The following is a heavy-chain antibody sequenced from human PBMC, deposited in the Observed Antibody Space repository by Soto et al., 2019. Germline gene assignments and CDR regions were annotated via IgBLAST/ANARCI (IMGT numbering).Heavy chain of an antibody. Sequence: PGWCLRLSCAACGFTFSNYWMHWVRQGPGKGLVWVSRVNSDESSTSYADSVKGRFTISRDNAKNTLYLQMSSLRFEDTALYYCVCFECGRTAVVTAMEANGYWGQGTLVTVSS. CDR2: VNSDESST. V-gene: IGHV3-74*01. CDR1: GFTFSNYW. D-gene: IGHD2-21*02. J-gene: IGHJ4*02. CDR3: VCFECGRTAVVTAMEANGY.